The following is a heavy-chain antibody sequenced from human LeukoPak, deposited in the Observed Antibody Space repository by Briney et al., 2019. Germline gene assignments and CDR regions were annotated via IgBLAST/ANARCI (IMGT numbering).Heavy chain of an antibody. CDR3: ARGNYYYGMDV. CDR1: GFTFSSYA. J-gene: IGHJ6*02. V-gene: IGHV3-30-3*01. Sequence: PGRSLRLSCAASGFTFSSYAMHWVRQAPGKGLGWVAVISYDGSNKYYADSVKGRFTISRDNSKNTLYLQMNSLRAEDTAVYYCARGNYYYGMDVWGQGTTVTVSS. CDR2: ISYDGSNK.